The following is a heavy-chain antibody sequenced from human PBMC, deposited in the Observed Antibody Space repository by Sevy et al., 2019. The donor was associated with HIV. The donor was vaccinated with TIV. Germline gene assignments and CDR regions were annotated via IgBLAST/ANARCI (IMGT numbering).Heavy chain of an antibody. CDR1: GFTFISYA. J-gene: IGHJ4*02. D-gene: IGHD3-16*01. V-gene: IGHV3-23*01. CDR3: AKEQLGGVY. CDR2: ISAGGGST. Sequence: GGSLRLSCAASGFTFISYAMSWVRQAPGKGLEWVSSISAGGGSTYYADSVKGRVTISRDNSKNTLDLQMNRLRAEDTAVYYCAKEQLGGVYWGQGTLVTVSS.